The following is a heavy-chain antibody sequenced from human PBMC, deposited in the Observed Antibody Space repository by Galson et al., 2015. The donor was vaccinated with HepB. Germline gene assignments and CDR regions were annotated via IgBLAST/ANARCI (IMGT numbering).Heavy chain of an antibody. CDR2: INPYNGDT. V-gene: IGHV1-18*01. J-gene: IGHJ4*02. CDR1: RFTFTKFS. D-gene: IGHD3-16*01. CDR3: ARGGVPSVGGSTFDY. Sequence: SVKVSCKAYRFTFTKFSINRVRQAPGQGLEWMGWINPYNGDTNYERKFQGRVTITTDTSTSTTYMELSSLRSDDTAVYFSARGGVPSVGGSTFDYWGQGSLVTVSS.